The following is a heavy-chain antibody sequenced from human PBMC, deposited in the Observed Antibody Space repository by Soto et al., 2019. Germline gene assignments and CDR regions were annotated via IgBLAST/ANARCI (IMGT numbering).Heavy chain of an antibody. CDR2: IGTAGDT. Sequence: GGSLRLSCAASGFTFSSYDMHWVRQATGKGLEWVSAIGTAGDTYYPGSVKGRFTISRENAKNSLYLQMNSLRAGDTAVYYCARGGFGELLFDYWGQGTLVTVSS. J-gene: IGHJ4*02. CDR3: ARGGFGELLFDY. D-gene: IGHD3-10*01. V-gene: IGHV3-13*01. CDR1: GFTFSSYD.